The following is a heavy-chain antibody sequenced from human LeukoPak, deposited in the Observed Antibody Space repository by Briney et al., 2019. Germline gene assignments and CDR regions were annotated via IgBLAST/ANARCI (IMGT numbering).Heavy chain of an antibody. CDR2: INPSGGST. D-gene: IGHD2-2*01. J-gene: IGHJ5*02. CDR3: ARKLGYCSSTSCYYWFDP. Sequence: ASVKVSCKASGYTFTSYYMHWVRQAPGQGLEWMGIINPSGGSTSYAQKFQGRVTITRNTSISTAYMELSSLRSEDTAVYYCARKLGYCSSTSCYYWFDPWGQGTLVTVSS. V-gene: IGHV1-46*01. CDR1: GYTFTSYY.